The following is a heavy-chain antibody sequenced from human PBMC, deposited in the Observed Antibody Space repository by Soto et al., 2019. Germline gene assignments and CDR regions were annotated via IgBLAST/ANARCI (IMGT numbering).Heavy chain of an antibody. V-gene: IGHV4-30-4*01. J-gene: IGHJ4*02. CDR1: GGSISGGDYY. CDR3: ARGPTYYDILTGLFFDY. D-gene: IGHD3-9*01. Sequence: QVQLQESGPGLVKPSQTLSLTCTVSGGSISGGDYYWSWIRQPPGKGLEWIGYIYYRGSTYYNPSLKRRIPIAVATSTTQFSLQLSSVTAADTAVYYCARGPTYYDILTGLFFDYWGQGSLVTVSS. CDR2: IYYRGST.